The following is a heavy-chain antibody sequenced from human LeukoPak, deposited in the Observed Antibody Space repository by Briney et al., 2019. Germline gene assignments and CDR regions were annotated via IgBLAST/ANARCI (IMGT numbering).Heavy chain of an antibody. Sequence: SETLSLTCSVSGGSISNYYWNWIRQPAGKGLEWIGRIYASGSTNYNTSLKSRVTISMDKSKNHFSLNLKSVTAADTGFYYCARDFYGDDGHHPFDYWGQGIQVTVSS. V-gene: IGHV4-4*07. J-gene: IGHJ4*02. CDR2: IYASGST. CDR3: ARDFYGDDGHHPFDY. CDR1: GGSISNYY. D-gene: IGHD2/OR15-2a*01.